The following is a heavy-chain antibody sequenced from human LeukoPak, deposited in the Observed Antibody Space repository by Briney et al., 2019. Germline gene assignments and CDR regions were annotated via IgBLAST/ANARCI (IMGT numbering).Heavy chain of an antibody. CDR1: GGSISSSSYC. D-gene: IGHD3-3*01. Sequence: SETLSLTCTVSGGSISSSSYCWGWIRQPPGKGLEWIGYIYYSGSTNYNPSLKSRVTISVDTSKNQFSLELSSVTAADTAVYYCARGYDFWSDQWGQGTLVTVSS. J-gene: IGHJ4*02. CDR3: ARGYDFWSDQ. V-gene: IGHV4-61*05. CDR2: IYYSGST.